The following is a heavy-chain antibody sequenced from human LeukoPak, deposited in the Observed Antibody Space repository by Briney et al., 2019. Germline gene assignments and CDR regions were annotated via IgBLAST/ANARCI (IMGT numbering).Heavy chain of an antibody. CDR3: ARRYPRFGAFDI. D-gene: IGHD3-10*01. CDR2: IYYRGST. Sequence: PSETLSLTCTVSGGSIISYYWSWIRQPPGKGLEWIGYIYYRGSTNYNPSLKSRVTISVDTSKNQFSLKLSSVTAADTAVYYCARRYPRFGAFDIWGQGTMVTVSS. CDR1: GGSIISYY. J-gene: IGHJ3*02. V-gene: IGHV4-59*08.